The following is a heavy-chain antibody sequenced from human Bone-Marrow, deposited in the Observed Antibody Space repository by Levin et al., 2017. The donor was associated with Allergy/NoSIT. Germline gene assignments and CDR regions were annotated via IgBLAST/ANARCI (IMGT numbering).Heavy chain of an antibody. CDR2: IYHSGST. CDR1: GGSISSSNW. Sequence: SQTLSLTCAVSGGSISSSNWWSWVRQPPGKGLEWIGEIYHSGSTNYNPSLKSRVTISVDKSKNQFSLKLSSVTAADTAVYYCARGLRDFWSGYYSYWYFDLWGRGTLVTVSS. D-gene: IGHD3-3*01. CDR3: ARGLRDFWSGYYSYWYFDL. V-gene: IGHV4-4*02. J-gene: IGHJ2*01.